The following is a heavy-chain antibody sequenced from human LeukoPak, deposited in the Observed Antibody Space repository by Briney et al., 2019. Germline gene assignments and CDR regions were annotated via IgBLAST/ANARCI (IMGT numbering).Heavy chain of an antibody. V-gene: IGHV3-74*01. CDR2: IKGDGSSR. D-gene: IGHD2-15*01. J-gene: IGHJ4*02. CDR1: GFTFSPYW. Sequence: GGSLRLSCAASGFTFSPYWMHWVREVPGKGLVWVSRIKGDGSSRAYADFVKGRFTISRDNAKNTLYLQMNSLRAEDTAVYYCAREFQHTSGFDYWGQGALVTVS. CDR3: AREFQHTSGFDY.